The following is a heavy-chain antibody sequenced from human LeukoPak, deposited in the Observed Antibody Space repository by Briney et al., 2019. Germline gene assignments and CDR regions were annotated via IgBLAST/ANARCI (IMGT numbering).Heavy chain of an antibody. CDR2: INPNNGAT. J-gene: IGHJ5*02. V-gene: IGHV1-2*02. CDR1: GYTFTGYY. CDR3: ARAGAPLNNWFDP. Sequence: ASVTVSCKASGYTFTGYYMHWVRLAPGQGLEWMGWINPNNGATNCAKKFQGRVTMTRYTSISTAYMELSRLRSDDTAVSYCARAGAPLNNWFDPWGQGTLVSVSS.